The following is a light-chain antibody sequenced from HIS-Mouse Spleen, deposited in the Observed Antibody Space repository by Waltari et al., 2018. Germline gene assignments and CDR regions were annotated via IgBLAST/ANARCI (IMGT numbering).Light chain of an antibody. CDR2: RVS. Sequence: DVGMTQSPLSLPVTLGQPASISCRSSQSLVHRDGNTYLNWFQQRPCQCPRRLIFRVSTRDSEVPGRFSGSGAGTDFTLKISRVEAEDVGVDYCMQGTHWPITFGQGTKLEIK. V-gene: IGKV2-30*02. CDR1: QSLVHRDGNTY. J-gene: IGKJ2*01. CDR3: MQGTHWPIT.